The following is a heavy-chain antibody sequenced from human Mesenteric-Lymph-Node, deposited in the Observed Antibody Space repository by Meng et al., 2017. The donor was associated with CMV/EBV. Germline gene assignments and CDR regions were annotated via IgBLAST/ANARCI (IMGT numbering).Heavy chain of an antibody. D-gene: IGHD1-1*01. V-gene: IGHV3-74*01. CDR3: VRDGDHWNFDF. CDR2: IKTDGTYS. Sequence: GGSLRLSCAASGFTFSRYWMHWVRQTPQKGLVWVSRIKTDGTYSNDAGSVKGRFTISRDNARNTLYLQMHSLRAEDTAVYYCVRDGDHWNFDFWGQGTLVTVSS. J-gene: IGHJ4*02. CDR1: GFTFSRYW.